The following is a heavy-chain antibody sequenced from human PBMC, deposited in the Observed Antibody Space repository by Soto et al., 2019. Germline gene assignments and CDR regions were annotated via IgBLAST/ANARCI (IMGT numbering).Heavy chain of an antibody. V-gene: IGHV1-46*01. CDR3: ARGRIVVVITTHDASDI. J-gene: IGHJ3*02. CDR2: INPSGGST. CDR1: GYTFTSYY. Sequence: ASVKVSCKASGYTFTSYYMHWVRQAPGQGLEWMGIINPSGGSTSYAQKFQGRVTMTRDTSTSTVYMELSSLRSEDTAVYYCARGRIVVVITTHDASDIWGQGTMVTVSS. D-gene: IGHD3-22*01.